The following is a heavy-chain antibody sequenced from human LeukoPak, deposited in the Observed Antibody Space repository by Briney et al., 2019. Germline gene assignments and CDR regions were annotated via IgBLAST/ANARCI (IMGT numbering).Heavy chain of an antibody. CDR1: GFTFSNAW. D-gene: IGHD3-22*01. CDR2: IKSKTDGGTT. CDR3: TTDPYYDSSGYYFDY. Sequence: GGSLRLSCAASGFTFSNAWMSLVRQAPGKGLEWVGRIKSKTDGGTTDYAAPVKGRFTISRDDSKNTLYLQMNSLKTEDTAVYYCTTDPYYDSSGYYFDYWGQGTLVTVSS. J-gene: IGHJ4*02. V-gene: IGHV3-15*01.